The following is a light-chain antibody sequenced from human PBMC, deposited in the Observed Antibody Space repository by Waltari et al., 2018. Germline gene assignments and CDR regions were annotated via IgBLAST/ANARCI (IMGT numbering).Light chain of an antibody. V-gene: IGKV3-20*01. CDR3: QNHERLPAT. CDR2: AAS. Sequence: IVLTQSPGTLSLSPGERATLPCRANQSVSKDFAWYQQRPGQAPRLLIYAASTSATGIPDRFSGSGFGTDFSLTISRLEPEDFAVYYCQNHERLPATFGQGTKVEIK. J-gene: IGKJ1*01. CDR1: QSVSKD.